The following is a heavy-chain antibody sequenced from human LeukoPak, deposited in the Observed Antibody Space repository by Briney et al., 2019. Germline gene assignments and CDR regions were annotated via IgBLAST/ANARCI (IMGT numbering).Heavy chain of an antibody. V-gene: IGHV3-21*01. CDR1: GFTFSSYS. CDR2: ISSSSSYI. J-gene: IGHJ6*03. CDR3: ARASISTDFWSGYYTGIGYYYYMDV. D-gene: IGHD3-3*01. Sequence: GGSLRLSCAASGFTFSSYSMNWVRQAPGKGLEWVSSISSSSSYIYYADSVKGRFTISRDNAKNSLYLQMNSLRAEDTAVYYCARASISTDFWSGYYTGIGYYYYMDVWGKGTTVTVSS.